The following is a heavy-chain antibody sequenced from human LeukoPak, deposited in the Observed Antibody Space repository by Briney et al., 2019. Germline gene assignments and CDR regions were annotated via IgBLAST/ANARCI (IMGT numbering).Heavy chain of an antibody. CDR3: AGGSLIAFDI. CDR2: IYHSGST. CDR1: GGSFSSGGYY. D-gene: IGHD2-15*01. J-gene: IGHJ3*02. Sequence: SETLSLTCTVSGGSFSSGGYYWSWIRQPPGKGLEWIGYIYHSGSTYYNPSLKSRVTISVDRSKNQFSLKLSSVTAADTAVYYCAGGSLIAFDIWGQGTMVTVSS. V-gene: IGHV4-30-2*01.